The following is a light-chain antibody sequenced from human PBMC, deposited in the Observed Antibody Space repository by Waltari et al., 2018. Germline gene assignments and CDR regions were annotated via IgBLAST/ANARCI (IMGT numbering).Light chain of an antibody. V-gene: IGKV3-20*01. CDR2: GAS. CDR1: QSVNSAY. CDR3: QQYDKWPFT. J-gene: IGKJ2*01. Sequence: EIVLTQSPGTLSLSPGERATLSCRASQSVNSAYLAWYQQKPGQAPRLLIYGASRRATGFPDRFSGSGSGTDFTLTINRLEPEDFAIYYCQQYDKWPFTFGQGTKVDIK.